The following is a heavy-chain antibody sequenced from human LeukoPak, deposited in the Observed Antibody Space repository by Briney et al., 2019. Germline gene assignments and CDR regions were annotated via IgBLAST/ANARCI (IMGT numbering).Heavy chain of an antibody. D-gene: IGHD2-2*01. CDR1: GFTFSTYS. CDR2: MDSSSSYI. J-gene: IGHJ4*02. Sequence: GGSLRLSCAASGFTFSTYSMSWVRQAPGRGLEWASSMDSSSSYIYHEDSVKGRFTISRDNAKNSLFLQMESLRAEDTAVYYCAGGWANCYGPFKLCYLDYWGQGTLVTVSS. CDR3: AGGWANCYGPFKLCYLDY. V-gene: IGHV3-21*01.